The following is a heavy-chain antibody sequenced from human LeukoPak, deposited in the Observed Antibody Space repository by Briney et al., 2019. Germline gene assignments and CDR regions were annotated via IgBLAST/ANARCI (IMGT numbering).Heavy chain of an antibody. CDR3: AKDRGY. Sequence: GGSLRLSCAASGFTFSPYGMTWVRQAPGKGLEWVSGISGSGDRTYYADSVKGRFTISRDNSKNTLYLQMNSLRAEDTVVYYCAKDRGYWGQGTLVTVSS. V-gene: IGHV3-23*01. J-gene: IGHJ4*02. CDR2: ISGSGDRT. CDR1: GFTFSPYG.